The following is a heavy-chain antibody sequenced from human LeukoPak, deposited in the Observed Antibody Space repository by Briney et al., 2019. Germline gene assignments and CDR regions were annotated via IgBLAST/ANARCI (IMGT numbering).Heavy chain of an antibody. CDR3: ARAHPGYCSGGSCTANWFDP. D-gene: IGHD2-15*01. V-gene: IGHV4-4*07. J-gene: IGHJ5*02. CDR1: GGSISSYY. Sequence: PPETLSLTCTVSGGSISSYYWSWLRQPAGKGLEWIGRIYTSGSTNYNPSLKSRVTMSVDTSKNQFSLKLSSVTAADTAVYYCARAHPGYCSGGSCTANWFDPWGQGTLVTVSS. CDR2: IYTSGST.